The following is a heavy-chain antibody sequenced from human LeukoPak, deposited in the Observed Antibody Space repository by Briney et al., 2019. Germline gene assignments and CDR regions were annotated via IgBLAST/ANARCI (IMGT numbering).Heavy chain of an antibody. J-gene: IGHJ5*02. Sequence: GGSLRLSCAASGFTFSSYSMNWVRQAPGKGLEWVSSISSSSSYIYYADSVKGRFTISRDNAKNSLYLQMNSLRAEDTAVYYRAGRYFGYGNWFDPWGQGTLVTVSS. D-gene: IGHD3-9*01. CDR1: GFTFSSYS. V-gene: IGHV3-21*01. CDR3: AGRYFGYGNWFDP. CDR2: ISSSSSYI.